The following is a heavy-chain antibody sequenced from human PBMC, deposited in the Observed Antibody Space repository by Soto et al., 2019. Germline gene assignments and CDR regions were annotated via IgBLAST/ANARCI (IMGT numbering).Heavy chain of an antibody. CDR3: ARGPTWAGNVDY. CDR2: MNPNSGNT. V-gene: IGHV1-8*01. J-gene: IGHJ4*02. CDR1: GYTFTSYD. D-gene: IGHD1-1*01. Sequence: QVQLVQSGAEVKKPGASVKVSCKASGYTFTSYDINWVRQATGQGLEWMGWMNPNSGNTGYAQEFQGRVTMTRNTSRSTAYMELSSLRSEDTAVYYCARGPTWAGNVDYWGQGTLVTVSS.